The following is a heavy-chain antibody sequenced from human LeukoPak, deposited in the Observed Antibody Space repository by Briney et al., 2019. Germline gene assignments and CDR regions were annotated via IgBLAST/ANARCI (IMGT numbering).Heavy chain of an antibody. D-gene: IGHD1-1*01. CDR2: IRYDGTNK. Sequence: GGSLRLSCAASGFTFSSYGMHWVRQAPGKGLEGAAFIRYDGTNKYYADSVKGRFTISRDNSKNTLYLQMNSLRAEDTAVYYCAKAIKLERRPQAFDIWGQGTMVTVSS. J-gene: IGHJ3*02. CDR1: GFTFSSYG. V-gene: IGHV3-30*02. CDR3: AKAIKLERRPQAFDI.